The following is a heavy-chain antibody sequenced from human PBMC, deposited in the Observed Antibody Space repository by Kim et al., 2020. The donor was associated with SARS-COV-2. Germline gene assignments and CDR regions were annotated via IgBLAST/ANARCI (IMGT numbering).Heavy chain of an antibody. Sequence: GGSLRLSCAASGFTFSGYSLNWVRQAPGKGLDWVSYISPSSTTIYYADSVKGRFTISRDNAKNSLFLQMNSLRDEDTAVYFCARDSRYLDWQSYGMDVWGQGTTVTVSS. J-gene: IGHJ6*02. CDR1: GFTFSGYS. CDR3: ARDSRYLDWQSYGMDV. CDR2: ISPSSTTI. V-gene: IGHV3-48*02. D-gene: IGHD3-9*01.